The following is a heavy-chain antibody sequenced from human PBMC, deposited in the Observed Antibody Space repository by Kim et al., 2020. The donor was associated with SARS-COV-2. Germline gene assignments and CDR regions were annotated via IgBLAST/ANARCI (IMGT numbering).Heavy chain of an antibody. CDR3: ARAAVTRPNWFDP. CDR1: GGTFSSYA. D-gene: IGHD6-6*01. V-gene: IGHV1-69*04. CDR2: IIPILGIA. Sequence: SVKVSCKASGGTFSSYAISWVRQAPGQGLEWMGRIIPILGIANYAQKFQGRVTITADKSTSTAYMELSSLRSEDTAVYYCARAAVTRPNWFDPWGQGTLVTVSS. J-gene: IGHJ5*02.